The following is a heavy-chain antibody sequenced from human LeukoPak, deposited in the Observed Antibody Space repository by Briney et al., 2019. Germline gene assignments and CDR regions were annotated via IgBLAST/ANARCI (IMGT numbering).Heavy chain of an antibody. CDR3: ARVGSYSFDY. CDR2: IYYSGIT. V-gene: IGHV4-59*01. J-gene: IGHJ4*02. D-gene: IGHD6-13*01. Sequence: PSDTLSLTCTVSGGSISTYYWSWIRQPPGKGLEWIGYIYYSGITRYNPSLKSRLTISVDTSRNQFSLKLTSVTAADTAVYYWARVGSYSFDYWGRGTLGTVSA. CDR1: GGSISTYY.